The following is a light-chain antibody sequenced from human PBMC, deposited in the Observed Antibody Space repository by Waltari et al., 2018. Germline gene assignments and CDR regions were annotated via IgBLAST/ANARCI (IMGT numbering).Light chain of an antibody. CDR3: QQRRNWPPT. J-gene: IGKJ1*01. Sequence: VLTQSPATLSLSPGERATLSCRASQSVDDYMAWYQQTPGQSPRLLIYDASNRATSIPIRFSGSGFGTDFTLTISSLEPDDFAHYYCQQRRNWPPTFGQGTKVEIK. CDR2: DAS. CDR1: QSVDDY. V-gene: IGKV3-11*01.